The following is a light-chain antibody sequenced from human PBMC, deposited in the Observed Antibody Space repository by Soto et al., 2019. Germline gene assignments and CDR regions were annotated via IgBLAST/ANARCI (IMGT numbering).Light chain of an antibody. V-gene: IGLV4-60*03. J-gene: IGLJ1*01. CDR2: LEGSGSY. Sequence: QSVLTQSSSASASLGSSVKLTCTLSSGHSSYIIAWHQQQPGKAPRYLMKLEGSGSYNKGSGVPDRFSGSSSGADRYLTISNLQSEDEADYSCETWDSNTRVFGTGTKLTVL. CDR1: SGHSSYI. CDR3: ETWDSNTRV.